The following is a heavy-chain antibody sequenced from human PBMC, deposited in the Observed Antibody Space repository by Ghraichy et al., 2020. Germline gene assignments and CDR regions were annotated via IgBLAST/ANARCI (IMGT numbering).Heavy chain of an antibody. J-gene: IGHJ4*02. CDR1: EFAFSSYA. Sequence: GESLNISCAVSEFAFSSYAMSWVRHAPGKGLEWVSSISNGGDNTYYADSVKGRFTISRDNFKNTLYVQMDSVRAEDTAMYYCATARGITGIITNDYWGQGTLLTVPS. D-gene: IGHD1-20*01. CDR2: ISNGGDNT. V-gene: IGHV3-23*01. CDR3: ATARGITGIITNDY.